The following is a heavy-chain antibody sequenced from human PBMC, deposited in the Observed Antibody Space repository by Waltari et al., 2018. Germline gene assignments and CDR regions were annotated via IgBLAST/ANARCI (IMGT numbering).Heavy chain of an antibody. CDR2: IYYSGGT. V-gene: IGHV4-30-4*08. CDR1: GGSISSGDYY. D-gene: IGHD3-3*01. J-gene: IGHJ4*02. Sequence: QVQLQESGPGLVKPSQTLSLTCTVSGGSISSGDYYWSWIRQPPGKGLEWIGYIYYSGGTYYNPSLKSRVTISVDTSKNQFSLKLSSVTAADTAVYYCARAEGITIFGVVPGGAYYFDYWGQGTLVTVSS. CDR3: ARAEGITIFGVVPGGAYYFDY.